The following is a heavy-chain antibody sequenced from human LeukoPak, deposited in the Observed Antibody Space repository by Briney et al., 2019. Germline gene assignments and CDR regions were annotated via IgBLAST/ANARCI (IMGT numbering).Heavy chain of an antibody. CDR3: ARVQYSGTYSDAFDM. CDR1: GVTVSSNF. J-gene: IGHJ3*02. Sequence: PGGSLRLSCVASGVTVSSNFITWVRQAPGKGLEWVSIIYTGDTPRYADSVKGRFTISRDNSKNTLYLQMNNLRAEDTATYYCARVQYSGTYSDAFDMWGQGTVVYVSS. D-gene: IGHD1-26*01. CDR2: IYTGDTP. V-gene: IGHV3-53*01.